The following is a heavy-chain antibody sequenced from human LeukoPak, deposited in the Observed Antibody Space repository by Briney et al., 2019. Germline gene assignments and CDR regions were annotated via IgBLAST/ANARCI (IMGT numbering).Heavy chain of an antibody. CDR2: IYPGDSDT. CDR3: AKGGSSSLRAFDI. CDR1: GYSFSNYW. J-gene: IGHJ3*02. V-gene: IGHV5-51*01. Sequence: ESLKVSCKGSGYSFSNYWIGWVRQMPGKGLEWMGIIYPGDSDTRYSPSFQGQVTISADKSISTAYLQWSSLKASDTAMYYCAKGGSSSLRAFDIWGQGTMVTVSS. D-gene: IGHD6-6*01.